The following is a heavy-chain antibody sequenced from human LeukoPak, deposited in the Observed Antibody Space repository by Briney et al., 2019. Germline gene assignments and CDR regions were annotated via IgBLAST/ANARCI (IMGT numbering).Heavy chain of an antibody. CDR1: GFTFDDYA. CDR2: ISWNSGSI. CDR3: AKDIGSGITGTGHY. V-gene: IGHV3-9*01. D-gene: IGHD1-20*01. Sequence: GGSLRVPCAASGFTFDDYAMHWVRQAPGKGLEWVSGISWNSGSIGYADSVKGRFTISRDNAKNSLYLQMNSLRAEDTALYYCAKDIGSGITGTGHYWGQGTLVTVSS. J-gene: IGHJ4*02.